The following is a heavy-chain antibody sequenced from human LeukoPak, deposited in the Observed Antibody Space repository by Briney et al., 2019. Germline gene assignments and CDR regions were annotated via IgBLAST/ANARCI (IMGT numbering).Heavy chain of an antibody. J-gene: IGHJ4*02. V-gene: IGHV3-30-3*01. CDR1: GFTFSSYA. D-gene: IGHD6-19*01. CDR2: ISYDGSNK. Sequence: PGGSLRLSCAASGFTFSSYAMHWVRRAPGKGLEWVAVISYDGSNKYYADSVKGRFTISRDNSKNTLYLQMNSLRAEDTAVYYCARGRGIAVPYYFDYWGQGTLVTVSS. CDR3: ARGRGIAVPYYFDY.